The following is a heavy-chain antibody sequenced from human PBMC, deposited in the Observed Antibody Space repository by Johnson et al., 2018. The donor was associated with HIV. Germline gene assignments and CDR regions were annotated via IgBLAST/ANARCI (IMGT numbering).Heavy chain of an antibody. CDR3: ATLLTGIRCFVRLKEVCDI. CDR1: GFSFINFG. Sequence: VQLVESGGGLVQPGGSLRLSCAASGFSFINFGMSWVRQAPGKGLEWVATISGSGGRIHHADSVKGRFSISRDNAKKMLSLQMNSRRAEDTAIYYCATLLTGIRCFVRLKEVCDIWGQGTMVTVSS. J-gene: IGHJ3*02. V-gene: IGHV3-23*04. D-gene: IGHD3-9*01. CDR2: ISGSGGRI.